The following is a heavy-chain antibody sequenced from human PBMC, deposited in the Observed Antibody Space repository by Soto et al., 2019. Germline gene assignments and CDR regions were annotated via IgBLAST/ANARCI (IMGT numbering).Heavy chain of an antibody. Sequence: SVKVSCKASGFTFTSSAVQWVRQARGQRLEWIGWIVVGSGNTNYAQKFQERVTITRDMSTSTAYMELSSLRSEDTAVYYCAADRGGTTTGDAFDIWGQGTMVTVSS. CDR2: IVVGSGNT. V-gene: IGHV1-58*01. J-gene: IGHJ3*02. CDR1: GFTFTSSA. D-gene: IGHD1-1*01. CDR3: AADRGGTTTGDAFDI.